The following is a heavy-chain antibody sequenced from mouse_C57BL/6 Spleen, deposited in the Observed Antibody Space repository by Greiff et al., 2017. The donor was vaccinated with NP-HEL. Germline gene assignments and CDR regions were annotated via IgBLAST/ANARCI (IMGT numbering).Heavy chain of an antibody. CDR3: ARSDSGGY. Sequence: QVQLQQPGAELVMPGASVKLSCKASGYTFTSYWMHWVKQRPGQGLEWIGEIDPSDSYTNYNQKFKGKSTLTVDKSSSTAYMQLSSLTSEDSAVYYCARSDSGGYWGQGTSVTVSS. CDR2: IDPSDSYT. J-gene: IGHJ4*01. D-gene: IGHD3-1*01. V-gene: IGHV1-69*01. CDR1: GYTFTSYW.